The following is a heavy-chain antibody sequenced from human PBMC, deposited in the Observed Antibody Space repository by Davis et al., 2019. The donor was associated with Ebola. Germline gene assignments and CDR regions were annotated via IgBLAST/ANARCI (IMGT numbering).Heavy chain of an antibody. V-gene: IGHV3-74*01. CDR2: VNTDGTTR. CDR3: ARDEAITVAGSINWYFDL. Sequence: HTGGSLRLSCAASGFTFSSYWMHWVRQVPGKGLVWVSRVNTDGTTRDYSDSVKGRFTISRDNAKSSLYLQMNSLRAEDTAVYYCARDEAITVAGSINWYFDLWGRGTLVPVSS. D-gene: IGHD6-19*01. J-gene: IGHJ2*01. CDR1: GFTFSSYW.